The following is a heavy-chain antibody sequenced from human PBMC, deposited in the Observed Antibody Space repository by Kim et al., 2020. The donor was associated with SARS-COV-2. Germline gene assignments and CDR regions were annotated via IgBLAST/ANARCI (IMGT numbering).Heavy chain of an antibody. CDR1: GVSISSSTDY. CDR2: INYSGRA. CDR3: ARHVRNWYFDL. J-gene: IGHJ2*01. V-gene: IGHV4-39*01. Sequence: SETLSLTCTVSGVSISSSTDYWAWIRQPPGKGLECIGNINYSGRAYYNPSLNSRVTISVDTSKNQLSLKLSSVTAADTAAYYCARHVRNWYFDLWGRGP.